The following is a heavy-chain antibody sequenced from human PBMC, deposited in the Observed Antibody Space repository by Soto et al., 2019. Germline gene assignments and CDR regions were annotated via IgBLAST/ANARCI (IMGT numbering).Heavy chain of an antibody. V-gene: IGHV3-30*18. CDR1: GFTFSNFG. CDR3: VKGSEVARHALAN. CDR2: ISSDGGDK. Sequence: QVQLVESGGGVVQPGRSPRLSCAASGFTFSNFGMHWVRQAPGKGLEWVAAISSDGGDKYYSHSVKDRFTISRDNSKNTLFLQMNSLRVEDKAVYYCVKGSEVARHALANWGQGILVTVSS. J-gene: IGHJ4*02. D-gene: IGHD2-15*01.